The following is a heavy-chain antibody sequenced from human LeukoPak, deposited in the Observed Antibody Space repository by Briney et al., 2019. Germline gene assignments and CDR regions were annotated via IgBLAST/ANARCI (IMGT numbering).Heavy chain of an antibody. D-gene: IGHD3-10*01. J-gene: IGHJ4*02. CDR1: GFTFSSYS. CDR3: ARDPRGVTAPPFDY. CDR2: ISSSSSYI. V-gene: IGHV3-21*01. Sequence: GGSLRLSCAASGFTFSSYSMNWVRQAPGKGLEWVSSISSSSSYIYYADSVKGRFTISRDNAKNSLYLQMNSLRAEDTAVYYCARDPRGVTAPPFDYWGQGTLVTVSS.